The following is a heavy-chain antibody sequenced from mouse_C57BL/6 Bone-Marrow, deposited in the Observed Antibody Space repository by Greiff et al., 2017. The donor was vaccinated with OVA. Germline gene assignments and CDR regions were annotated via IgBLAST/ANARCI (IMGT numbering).Heavy chain of an antibody. CDR3: ARARAYYGYGTWFAY. J-gene: IGHJ3*01. Sequence: QVQLQQPGTELVKPGASVKLSCKASGYTFTSYWMHWVKQRPGQGLEWIGNINPSNGGTNYNEKFKSKATLTVDKSSSTAYMQLSSLTSEDSAVYYGARARAYYGYGTWFAYWGQGTLVTVSA. CDR1: GYTFTSYW. V-gene: IGHV1-53*01. D-gene: IGHD2-9*01. CDR2: INPSNGGT.